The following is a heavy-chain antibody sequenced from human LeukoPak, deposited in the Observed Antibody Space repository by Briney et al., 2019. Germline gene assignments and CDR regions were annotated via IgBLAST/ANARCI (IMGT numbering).Heavy chain of an antibody. CDR2: IYSGGGT. D-gene: IGHD3-22*01. CDR1: GFTVSGNY. J-gene: IGHJ6*02. Sequence: GGSLRLSCAASGFTVSGNYMSWVRQAPGKGLEWVSVIYSGGGTYYADSVKGRFTISRDNSKNTLYLQMNSLRAEDTAVYYCARHDYDSSGYYGYYGMDVWGQGTTVTVSS. V-gene: IGHV3-66*04. CDR3: ARHDYDSSGYYGYYGMDV.